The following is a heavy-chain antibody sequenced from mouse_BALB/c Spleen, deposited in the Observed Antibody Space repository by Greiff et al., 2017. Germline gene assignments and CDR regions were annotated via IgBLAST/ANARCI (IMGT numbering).Heavy chain of an antibody. CDR3: ARNSGLPYFGD. CDR2: IWSGGST. V-gene: IGHV2-2*02. D-gene: IGHD2-4*01. J-gene: IGHJ2*01. Sequence: QVQLKQSGPGLVQPSQSLSITCTVSGFSLTSYGVHWVRQSPGKGLEWLGVIWSGGSTDYNAAFISRLSISKDNSKSQVFFKMNSLQATDTAIYYCARNSGLPYFGDWGQGTTLTVSS. CDR1: GFSLTSYG.